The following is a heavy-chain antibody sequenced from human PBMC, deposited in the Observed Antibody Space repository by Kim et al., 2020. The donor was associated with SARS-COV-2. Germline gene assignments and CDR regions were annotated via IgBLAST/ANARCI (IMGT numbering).Heavy chain of an antibody. J-gene: IGHJ6*02. D-gene: IGHD1-7*01. CDR1: GGSFSGYY. CDR2: INHSGST. Sequence: SETLSLTCAVYGGSFSGYYWSWIRQPPGKGLEWIGEINHSGSTNYNPSLKSRVTISVDTSKNQFSLKLSSVTAADTAVYYCAKLNRKNYYYYGMDVWGQG. V-gene: IGHV4-34*01. CDR3: AKLNRKNYYYYGMDV.